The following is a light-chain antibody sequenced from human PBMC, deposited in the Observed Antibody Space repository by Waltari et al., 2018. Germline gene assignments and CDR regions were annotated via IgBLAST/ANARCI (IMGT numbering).Light chain of an antibody. V-gene: IGLV1-44*01. Sequence: QSALTQPPSVSGTPGQRVTISCSTSSPDIGHATVNGYQQLPGTAPKLLIFGNDQRPSGVPDRFSGSKSGTSASLAIRGLQSEDEADYYCAAWDKSLSGPVFGGGTKLTVL. CDR2: GND. J-gene: IGLJ3*02. CDR1: SPDIGHAT. CDR3: AAWDKSLSGPV.